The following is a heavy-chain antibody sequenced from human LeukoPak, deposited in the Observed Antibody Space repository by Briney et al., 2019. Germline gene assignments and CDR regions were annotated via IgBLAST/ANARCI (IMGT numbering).Heavy chain of an antibody. J-gene: IGHJ4*02. Sequence: PGGSLRPSCAASGFTVSSNYMSWVRQAPGKGLEWVSVICSGGSTYYADSVKGRFTISRDNSKNTLYLQMNSLRAEDTAVYYCARAVTYGDYAADYWGQGTLVTVSS. CDR3: ARAVTYGDYAADY. CDR1: GFTVSSNY. CDR2: ICSGGST. V-gene: IGHV3-53*01. D-gene: IGHD4-17*01.